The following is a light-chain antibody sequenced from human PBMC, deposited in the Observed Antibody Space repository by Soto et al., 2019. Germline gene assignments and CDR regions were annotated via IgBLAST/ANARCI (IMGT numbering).Light chain of an antibody. Sequence: DIVMTQSPATLSMSSGERATLSCRASQSVSSNLAWYQKKPGQAPRLLIYCASTRATGIPARFSGSGSGTEFTLTISSLQSEDFAVYYCQQYNNWLGTFGPGTKVDIK. CDR2: CAS. J-gene: IGKJ3*01. CDR3: QQYNNWLGT. V-gene: IGKV3-15*01. CDR1: QSVSSN.